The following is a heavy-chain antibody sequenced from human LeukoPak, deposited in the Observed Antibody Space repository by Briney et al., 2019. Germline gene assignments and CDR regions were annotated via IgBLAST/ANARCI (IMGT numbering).Heavy chain of an antibody. CDR1: GFTFSSYW. CDR3: ARVAGYCSSTSCDAFDI. CDR2: IKQDGSEK. Sequence: GGSLRLSCAASGFTFSSYWMSWVRQAPGKGLEWVANIKQDGSEKYYVDSVKGRFTISRDNAKNSLYLQMNSLRAEDTAVYYCARVAGYCSSTSCDAFDIWGQGTMVSVSS. V-gene: IGHV3-7*01. J-gene: IGHJ3*02. D-gene: IGHD2-2*01.